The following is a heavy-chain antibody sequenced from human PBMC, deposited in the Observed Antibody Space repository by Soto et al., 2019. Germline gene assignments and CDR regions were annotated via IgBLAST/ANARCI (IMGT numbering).Heavy chain of an antibody. CDR2: IYYSGST. CDR1: GGSISSYY. CDR3: ARDRSGFDP. V-gene: IGHV4-59*01. J-gene: IGHJ5*02. Sequence: SETLSLTCTVSGGSISSYYWSWIRQPPGKGLEWIGYIYYSGSTNYNPSLKSRVTISVDTSKNQFSLKLSSVTAADTAVYYCARDRSGFDPWGQGTLVTVSS. D-gene: IGHD3-10*01.